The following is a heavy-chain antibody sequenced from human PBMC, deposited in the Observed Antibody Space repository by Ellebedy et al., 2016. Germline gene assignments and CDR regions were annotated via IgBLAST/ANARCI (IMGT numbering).Heavy chain of an antibody. CDR2: IYYSGNT. V-gene: IGHV4-59*08. Sequence: SETLSLTXTVSGGSISNYFWSWIRQPPGKGLEWIGYIYYSGNTNYNPSLKSRVTISVDTSKNQFSLKLSSVTAADTAVYYCARINLWDAFDIWGQGTMVTVSS. CDR1: GGSISNYF. CDR3: ARINLWDAFDI. J-gene: IGHJ3*02.